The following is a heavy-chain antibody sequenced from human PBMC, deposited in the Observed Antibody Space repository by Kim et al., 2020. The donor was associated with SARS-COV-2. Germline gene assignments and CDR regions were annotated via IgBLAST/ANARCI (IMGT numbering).Heavy chain of an antibody. D-gene: IGHD3-9*01. CDR3: ARPYYDILTGYYYFDY. CDR2: IYYSGST. J-gene: IGHJ4*02. Sequence: SETLSLTCTVSGGSISSSSYYWGWIRQPPGKGLEWIGSIYYSGSTYYNPSLKSRVTISVDTSKNQFSLKLSSVTAADTAVYYCARPYYDILTGYYYFDYWGQGTLVTVSS. V-gene: IGHV4-39*01. CDR1: GGSISSSSYY.